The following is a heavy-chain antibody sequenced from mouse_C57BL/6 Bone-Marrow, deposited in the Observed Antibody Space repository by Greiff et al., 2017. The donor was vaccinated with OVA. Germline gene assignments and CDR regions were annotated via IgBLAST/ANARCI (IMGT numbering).Heavy chain of an antibody. CDR1: GFTFSDYY. V-gene: IGHV5-16*01. J-gene: IGHJ2*01. CDR3: ASGWDPFDY. D-gene: IGHD4-1*01. CDR2: INYDGSST. Sequence: EVKLVESEGGLVQPGSSMKLSCTASGFTFSDYYMAWVRQVPEKGLEWVANINYDGSSTYYLDSLKSRFIISRDKTTNILYLQMSSLKSEDTATYYGASGWDPFDYWGQGTTLTVSA.